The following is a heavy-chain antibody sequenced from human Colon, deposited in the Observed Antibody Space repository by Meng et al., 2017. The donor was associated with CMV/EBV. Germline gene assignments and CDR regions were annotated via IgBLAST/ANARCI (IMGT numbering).Heavy chain of an antibody. D-gene: IGHD3-10*01. CDR3: GRAGARGVPIDV. CDR2: IYSNGRI. V-gene: IGHV4-4*07. Sequence: EQVQGSGRELGKPCGTLSIPCTFAGGSSRGHYWTWIRRPAGEGLQWLGRIYSNGRIDENYSLRSRVTISVDTSKNQLSLRLTSVTAADTAVYYCGRAGARGVPIDVWGRGTLVTVSS. CDR1: GGSSRGHY. J-gene: IGHJ1*01.